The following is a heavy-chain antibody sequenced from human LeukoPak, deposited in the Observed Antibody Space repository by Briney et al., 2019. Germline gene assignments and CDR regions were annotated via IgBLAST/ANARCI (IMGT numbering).Heavy chain of an antibody. CDR3: ASSKTVTTYYDAFDI. D-gene: IGHD4-17*01. J-gene: IGHJ3*02. CDR2: IYSGGST. CDR1: GFTVSSNY. Sequence: GGSLRLSCAASGFTVSSNYTSWVRQAPGKGLEWVSVIYSGGSTYYADSVKGRFTISRDNSKNTLYLQMNSLRAEDTAVYYCASSKTVTTYYDAFDIWGQGTMVTVSS. V-gene: IGHV3-53*01.